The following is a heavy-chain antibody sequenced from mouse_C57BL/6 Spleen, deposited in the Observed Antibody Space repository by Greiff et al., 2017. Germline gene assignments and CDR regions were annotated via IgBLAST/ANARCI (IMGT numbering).Heavy chain of an antibody. J-gene: IGHJ1*03. Sequence: VQLQQSGAELVKPGASVKISCEASGYTFTDYYINWVKQRPGQGLEWIGQIGPGSGSTYYNEKFKGKATLTADKSSSTAYMQLSSLTSEDSAVYFWARKLGRGYFDVWGTGTTVTVSS. CDR2: IGPGSGST. D-gene: IGHD4-1*01. V-gene: IGHV1-77*01. CDR1: GYTFTDYY. CDR3: ARKLGRGYFDV.